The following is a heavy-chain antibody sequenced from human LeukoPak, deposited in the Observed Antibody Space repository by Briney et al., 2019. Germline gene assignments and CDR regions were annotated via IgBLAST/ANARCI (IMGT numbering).Heavy chain of an antibody. D-gene: IGHD2-21*02. CDR3: AIVYCGGDCYSVDAFDI. Sequence: TSETLSLTCTVSGYSISSGYYWGWIRQPPGKGLEWIGSIYHSGSTCYNPSLKSRVTISVDTSKNQFSLKLSSVTAADTAVYYCAIVYCGGDCYSVDAFDIWGQGTMVTVSS. J-gene: IGHJ3*02. CDR2: IYHSGST. V-gene: IGHV4-38-2*02. CDR1: GYSISSGYY.